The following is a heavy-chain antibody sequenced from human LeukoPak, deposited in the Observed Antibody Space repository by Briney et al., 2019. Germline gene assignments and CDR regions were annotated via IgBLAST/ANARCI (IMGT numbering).Heavy chain of an antibody. D-gene: IGHD6-19*01. Sequence: SETLSLTCAVYGGSFSGYYWSWIRQPPGKGLEWIGEINHSGSTNYNPSLKSRVTISVGTSKNQFSLKLSSVTAADTAVYYCARGANIAVAGTPYYYYYYMDVWGKGTTVTVSS. J-gene: IGHJ6*03. CDR2: INHSGST. CDR1: GGSFSGYY. V-gene: IGHV4-34*01. CDR3: ARGANIAVAGTPYYYYYYMDV.